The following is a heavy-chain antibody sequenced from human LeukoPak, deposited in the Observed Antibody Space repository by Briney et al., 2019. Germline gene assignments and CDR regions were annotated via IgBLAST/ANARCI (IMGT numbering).Heavy chain of an antibody. CDR1: GFTFSNFW. D-gene: IGHD1-26*01. Sequence: GGSLRLSCVASGFTFSNFWMTWVRQAPGKGLEWVGSIKQDGSEKYYVDSVKGRFTFSRDNGKNSVYLQMSSLRADDTAVYYCAPQRNGASDYWGQGTLGTVSS. CDR3: APQRNGASDY. CDR2: IKQDGSEK. V-gene: IGHV3-7*01. J-gene: IGHJ4*02.